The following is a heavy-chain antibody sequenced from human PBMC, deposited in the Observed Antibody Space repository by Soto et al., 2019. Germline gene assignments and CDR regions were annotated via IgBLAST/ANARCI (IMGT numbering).Heavy chain of an antibody. V-gene: IGHV3-74*01. J-gene: IGHJ4*02. CDR2: VDSDGRGT. CDR1: GITFTNYW. CDR3: GTVFEH. Sequence: EVQLVESGGGSVQPGGSLRLSCVASGITFTNYWMHWVRQVLGKGLVWVARVDSDGRGTSYADFVKGRFTISRDNAKNTLDLQMNSLRVENTAMYYCGTVFEHWGQGIPVTVSS.